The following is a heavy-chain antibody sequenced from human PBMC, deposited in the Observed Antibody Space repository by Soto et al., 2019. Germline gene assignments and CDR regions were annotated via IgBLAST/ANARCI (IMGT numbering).Heavy chain of an antibody. Sequence: QVQLVESGGGVVQPGRSLRLSCAASGFTFSSYGMHWVRQAPGKGLEWVAVISYDGSNKYYADSVKGRFTISRDNSKNTLYLQMNSLRAEDTAVYYCATVQGPSIAARPDYWGQGTLVTVSS. CDR1: GFTFSSYG. CDR2: ISYDGSNK. D-gene: IGHD6-6*01. V-gene: IGHV3-30*03. J-gene: IGHJ4*02. CDR3: ATVQGPSIAARPDY.